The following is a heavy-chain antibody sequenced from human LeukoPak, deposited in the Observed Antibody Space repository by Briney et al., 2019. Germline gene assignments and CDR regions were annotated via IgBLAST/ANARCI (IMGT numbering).Heavy chain of an antibody. CDR3: AREGDRDYGGNFDP. CDR2: INHSGST. D-gene: IGHD4-23*01. Sequence: PSETLSLTCAVYGGSFSGYYWSWIRQPPGKGLEWIGEINHSGSTNYNPSLKSRVTISVDTSKNQFSLKLSSVTAADTAVYYCAREGDRDYGGNFDPWGQGTLVTVSS. J-gene: IGHJ5*02. CDR1: GGSFSGYY. V-gene: IGHV4-34*01.